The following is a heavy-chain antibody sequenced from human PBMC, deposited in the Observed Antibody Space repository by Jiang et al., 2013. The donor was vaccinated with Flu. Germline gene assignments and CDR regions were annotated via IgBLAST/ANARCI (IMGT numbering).Heavy chain of an antibody. J-gene: IGHJ4*02. CDR3: ARVPSTHHLAAAGLYYFDY. CDR1: GYTFTSYD. D-gene: IGHD6-13*01. Sequence: SGAEVKKPGASVKVSCKASGYTFTSYDINWVRQATGQGLEWMGWMNPNSGNTGYAQKFQGRVTMTRNTSVSTAYMELSSLRSEDTAVYYCARVPSTHHLAAAGLYYFDYWGQGTLVTVSS. CDR2: MNPNSGNT. V-gene: IGHV1-8*02.